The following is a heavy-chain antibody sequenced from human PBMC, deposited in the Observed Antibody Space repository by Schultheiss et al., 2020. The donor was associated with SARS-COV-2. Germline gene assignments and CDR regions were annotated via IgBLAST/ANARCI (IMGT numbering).Heavy chain of an antibody. D-gene: IGHD2-2*01. Sequence: GESLKISCSASGFTFSSYAMHWVRQAPGKGLEWVGRIKSKTDGGTTDYAAPVKGRFTISRDDSKNSLYLQMNSLKTEDTAMYYCGRVVGGYCSSVTCYDPDYWGQGTLVTVSS. CDR3: GRVVGGYCSSVTCYDPDY. V-gene: IGHV3-15*01. CDR2: IKSKTDGGTT. J-gene: IGHJ4*02. CDR1: GFTFSSYA.